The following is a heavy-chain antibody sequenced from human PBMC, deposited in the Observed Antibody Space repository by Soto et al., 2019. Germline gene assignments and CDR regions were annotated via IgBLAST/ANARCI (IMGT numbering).Heavy chain of an antibody. V-gene: IGHV1-18*04. CDR2: VSAYNGNT. CDR1: GYTFTSYG. J-gene: IGHJ4*02. CDR3: ARVQIGSPRGHCGGDCYSSDY. D-gene: IGHD2-21*02. Sequence: VASVKVSCKASGYTFTSYGISWVRQAPGQGLEWMGWVSAYNGNTNYAQKLQGRVTMTTDTSTSTAYMELRSLRSDDTAVYYCARVQIGSPRGHCGGDCYSSDYWGQGTLVTVSS.